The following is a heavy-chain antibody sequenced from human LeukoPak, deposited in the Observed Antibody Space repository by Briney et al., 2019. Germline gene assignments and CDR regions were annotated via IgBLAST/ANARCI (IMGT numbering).Heavy chain of an antibody. CDR3: SRLLVSGWYESRTLDY. V-gene: IGHV3-49*05. J-gene: IGHJ4*02. CDR2: IRSRTYGETA. CDR1: GFTFRDYA. D-gene: IGHD6-19*01. Sequence: KPGGSLRLSCIASGFTFRDYAMSWFRQAPGKGLEWVGFIRSRTYGETAEYAASVKGRFTISRDDSNSVAYLQMHSLKTEDTAVYYCSRLLVSGWYESRTLDYWGQGTLVTVSS.